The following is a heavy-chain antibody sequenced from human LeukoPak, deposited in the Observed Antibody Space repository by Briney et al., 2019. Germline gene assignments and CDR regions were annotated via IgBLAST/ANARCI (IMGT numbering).Heavy chain of an antibody. J-gene: IGHJ5*02. CDR2: IWYDGSNK. D-gene: IGHD3-3*01. Sequence: GGSLRLSCAASGFTFSSYGMPWVRQAPGKGLEWVAVIWYDGSNKYYADSVKGRFTISRDNSKNTLYLQMNSLRAEDTAVYYCARAGPPYYDFWSGYYGNWFDPWGQGTLVTVSS. CDR3: ARAGPPYYDFWSGYYGNWFDP. V-gene: IGHV3-33*01. CDR1: GFTFSSYG.